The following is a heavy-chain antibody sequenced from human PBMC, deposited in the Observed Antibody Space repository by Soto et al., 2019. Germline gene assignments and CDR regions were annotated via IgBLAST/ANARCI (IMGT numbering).Heavy chain of an antibody. CDR1: GYTFTSYY. J-gene: IGHJ6*02. CDR3: ARDRPPEYYYYGMDV. D-gene: IGHD6-6*01. Sequence: ASVKVSCKASGYTFTSYYMHWVLQAPGQGLEWMGIINPSGGSTSYAQKFQGRVTMTRDTSTSTVYMELSSLRSEDTAVYYCARDRPPEYYYYGMDVWGQGTTVTVSS. V-gene: IGHV1-46*01. CDR2: INPSGGST.